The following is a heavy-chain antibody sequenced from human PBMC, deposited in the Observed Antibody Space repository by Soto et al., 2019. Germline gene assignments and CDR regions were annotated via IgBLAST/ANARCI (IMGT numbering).Heavy chain of an antibody. Sequence: QVQLVQSGAEVKKPGSSVKVSCKASGGTFSSYTISWVRQAPGQGLEWMGRIIPILGIANYAQKFQGRVTITADKSTSTAYMELSSLRSEDTAVYYCARDPSSGSSPYYWGQGTLVTVSS. J-gene: IGHJ4*02. V-gene: IGHV1-69*08. CDR3: ARDPSSGSSPYY. CDR1: GGTFSSYT. D-gene: IGHD1-26*01. CDR2: IIPILGIA.